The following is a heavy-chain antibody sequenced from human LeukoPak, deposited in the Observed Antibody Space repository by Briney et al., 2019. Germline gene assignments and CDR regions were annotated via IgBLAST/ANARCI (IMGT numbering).Heavy chain of an antibody. Sequence: SETLSLTCAVYGGCFSGNYWSWIRQPPGKGLEWIGEINHSGSTNYNPSLKSRVTISVDTSKNQFSLKLSSVTAADTAVYYCARVTGFITIFTYFDYWGQGTLVTVSS. CDR3: ARVTGFITIFTYFDY. CDR1: GGCFSGNY. CDR2: INHSGST. D-gene: IGHD3-3*01. V-gene: IGHV4-34*01. J-gene: IGHJ4*02.